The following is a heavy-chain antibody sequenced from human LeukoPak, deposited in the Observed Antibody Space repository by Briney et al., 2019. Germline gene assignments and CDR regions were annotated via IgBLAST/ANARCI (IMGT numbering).Heavy chain of an antibody. CDR3: AKGAPDYYGSGSYVDY. D-gene: IGHD3-10*01. J-gene: IGHJ4*02. Sequence: GGSLRLSCAASGFTFSSYAMSWVRQAPGKGLEWVSAISGSGGRTYYADSVKGRFTISRDNSKNTLYLQMNSLRAEDTAVYYCAKGAPDYYGSGSYVDYWGQGTLVTVSS. CDR2: ISGSGGRT. CDR1: GFTFSSYA. V-gene: IGHV3-23*01.